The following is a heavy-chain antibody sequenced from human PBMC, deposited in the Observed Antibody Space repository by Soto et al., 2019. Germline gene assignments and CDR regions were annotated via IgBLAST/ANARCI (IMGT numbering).Heavy chain of an antibody. V-gene: IGHV1-46*01. CDR2: INPHGGST. D-gene: IGHD3-3*01. J-gene: IGHJ5*02. CDR3: ARSSGGNFGIIIEGSNWFDP. CDR1: GDPFTSYY. Sequence: GXAVKVSCNAPGDPFTSYYLNWVRQAPGQGLEWMGVINPHGGSTKYAQKFQGRVTMTRDTSRSTVYMELRSLRSDDTAIYYCARSSGGNFGIIIEGSNWFDPWGQRTLVTVSS.